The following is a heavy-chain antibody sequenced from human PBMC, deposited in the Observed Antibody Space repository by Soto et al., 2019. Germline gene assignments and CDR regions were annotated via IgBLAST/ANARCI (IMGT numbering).Heavy chain of an antibody. CDR1: GGSITNYY. Sequence: QVQLQESGPGLVKPSETLSLTCTVSGGSITNYYCSWFRQPPGKGLEWIGYIKYNGDSAYSLSLKRRVTMSMDTCKTQFSLMLESVTATDTAVYYCARHGFGSLHGLVDVWGQGTMVIVSS. V-gene: IGHV4-59*08. CDR3: ARHGFGSLHGLVDV. J-gene: IGHJ6*02. CDR2: IKYNGDS. D-gene: IGHD3-10*01.